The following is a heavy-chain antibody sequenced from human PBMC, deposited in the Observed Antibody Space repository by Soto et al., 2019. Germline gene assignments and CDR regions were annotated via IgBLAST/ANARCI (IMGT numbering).Heavy chain of an antibody. D-gene: IGHD2-2*02. J-gene: IGHJ6*02. Sequence: GASVKVSCKASGYTFTSYGISWVRQAPGQGLEWMGWISAYNGNTNYAQKLQGRVTMTTDTSTSTAYMELRSLRSDDTAVYYCASTKLGYCSSTSCYRSRYYYYYGMDVWGQGTTVTV. CDR2: ISAYNGNT. CDR1: GYTFTSYG. V-gene: IGHV1-18*01. CDR3: ASTKLGYCSSTSCYRSRYYYYYGMDV.